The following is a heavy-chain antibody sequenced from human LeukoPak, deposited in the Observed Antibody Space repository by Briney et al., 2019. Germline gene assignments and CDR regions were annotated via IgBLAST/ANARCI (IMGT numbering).Heavy chain of an antibody. Sequence: PTASVKVSFKASGGPFSSYAISWVRQAPGQGLGWMGGIIPIFGTANYAQKFQGRVTITADKSTSTAYMELSSLRSEDTAVYYCARGRMVRGVPNWFDPWGQGTLVTVSS. CDR2: IIPIFGTA. J-gene: IGHJ5*02. D-gene: IGHD3-10*01. V-gene: IGHV1-69*06. CDR3: ARGRMVRGVPNWFDP. CDR1: GGPFSSYA.